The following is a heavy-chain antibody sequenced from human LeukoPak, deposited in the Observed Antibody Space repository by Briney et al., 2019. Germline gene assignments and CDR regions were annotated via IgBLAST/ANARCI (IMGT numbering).Heavy chain of an antibody. CDR2: ISYDGSNK. D-gene: IGHD6-6*01. V-gene: IGHV3-30*04. Sequence: GGSLRLSCAASGFTFSSYAMHWVRQAPGKGLEWVAVISYDGSNKYYADSVKGRFTISRDNSKNTLYLQMNSLRAEDTAVYYCARDRFEQLGYYYYYMDVWGKGTTVTVSS. CDR1: GFTFSSYA. CDR3: ARDRFEQLGYYYYYMDV. J-gene: IGHJ6*03.